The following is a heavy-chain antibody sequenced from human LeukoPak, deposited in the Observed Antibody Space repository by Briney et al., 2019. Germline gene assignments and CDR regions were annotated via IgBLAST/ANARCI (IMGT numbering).Heavy chain of an antibody. CDR2: IYYSGST. J-gene: IGHJ4*02. V-gene: IGHV4-39*01. CDR3: ARGVGRSTIKHYFDY. D-gene: IGHD1-1*01. Sequence: SETLSLTCTVSGGSISSSSYYWGWIRQPPGKGLEWIGSIYYSGSTYYNPSPKSRVTISVDTSKNQFSLKLSSVTAADTAVYYCARGVGRSTIKHYFDYWGQGTLVTVSS. CDR1: GGSISSSSYY.